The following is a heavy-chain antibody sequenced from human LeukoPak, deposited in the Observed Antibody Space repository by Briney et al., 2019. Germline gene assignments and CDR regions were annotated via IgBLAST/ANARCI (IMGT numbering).Heavy chain of an antibody. CDR3: ARDRSEYYYDSSGYYRRNYYYYYGMDV. Sequence: ASVKVSCKASGFTFTDYSIHWVRQAPGQGLEWMGWISAYNGNTNYAQKLQGRVTMTTDTSTSTAYMELRSLRSDDTAVYYCARDRSEYYYDSSGYYRRNYYYYYGMDVWGQGTTVTVSS. CDR2: ISAYNGNT. J-gene: IGHJ6*02. D-gene: IGHD3-22*01. V-gene: IGHV1-18*04. CDR1: GFTFTDYS.